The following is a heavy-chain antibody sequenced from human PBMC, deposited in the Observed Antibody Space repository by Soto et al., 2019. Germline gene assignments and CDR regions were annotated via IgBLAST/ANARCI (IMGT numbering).Heavy chain of an antibody. Sequence: ASETLSLTCTVSGGSISSSSYYWGWIRQPPGKGLEWIGSIYYSGSTYYNPSLKSRVTISVDTSKNQFSLKLSSVTAADTAVYYCASLTGDSGWGQGTLVTAPQ. V-gene: IGHV4-39*01. CDR2: IYYSGST. D-gene: IGHD7-27*01. J-gene: IGHJ4*02. CDR1: GGSISSSSYY. CDR3: ASLTGDSG.